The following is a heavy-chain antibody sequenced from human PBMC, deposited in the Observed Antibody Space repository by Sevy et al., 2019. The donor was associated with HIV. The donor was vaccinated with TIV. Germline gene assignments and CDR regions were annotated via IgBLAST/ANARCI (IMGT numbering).Heavy chain of an antibody. CDR3: ARGSGGLFSTGGIDY. J-gene: IGHJ4*02. CDR1: GYTFTGYY. V-gene: IGHV1-2*02. Sequence: ATVKVSCKASGYTFTGYYMHWVRQAPGQGLEWMGWINPNSGGTNYAQKFQGRVTMTRDTSISTAYMELSRLRSDDTAVYYCARGSGGLFSTGGIDYWGQGTLVTVSS. CDR2: INPNSGGT. D-gene: IGHD3-10*01.